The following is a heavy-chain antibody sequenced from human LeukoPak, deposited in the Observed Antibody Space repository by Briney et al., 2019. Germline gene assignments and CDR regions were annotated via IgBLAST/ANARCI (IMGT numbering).Heavy chain of an antibody. CDR3: ARAAMVRLLFDY. V-gene: IGHV3-11*01. J-gene: IGHJ4*02. CDR2: ISSSGSTI. D-gene: IGHD5-18*01. CDR1: GFTFSDYY. Sequence: PGGSLRLPCAASGFTFSDYYMSWIRQAPGKGLEWVSYISSSGSTIYYADSVKGRFTISRDNAKNSLYLQMNSLRAEDTAVCYCARAAMVRLLFDYWGQGTLVTVSS.